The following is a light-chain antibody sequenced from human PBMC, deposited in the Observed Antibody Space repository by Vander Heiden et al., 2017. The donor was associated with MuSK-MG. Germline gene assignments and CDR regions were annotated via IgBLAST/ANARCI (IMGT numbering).Light chain of an antibody. V-gene: IGLV2-23*01. CDR2: ESS. J-gene: IGLJ1*01. CDR1: SSDVRSYSL. Sequence: QSPLTQPAPGSGSPGQSITIPCPGTSSDVRSYSLVSWYQQHPGKAPQLMIYESSKRPSGVSTRFSGSTSGNTASLTITGLQAADEADYYCCSYAGSSTLYVFGTGTKVTVL. CDR3: CSYAGSSTLYV.